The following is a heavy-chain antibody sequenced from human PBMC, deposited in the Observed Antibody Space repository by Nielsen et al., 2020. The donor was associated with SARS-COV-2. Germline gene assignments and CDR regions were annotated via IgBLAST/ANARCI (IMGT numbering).Heavy chain of an antibody. D-gene: IGHD4-17*01. CDR3: AREVPYGESLSRAGYYYYYMDV. V-gene: IGHV4-34*01. CDR1: GGSFSGYY. CDR2: INHSGST. Sequence: SETLSLTCAVYGGSFSGYYWSWIRQPPGKGLEWIGEINHSGSTNYNPSLKSRVTISVDTSKNQFSLKASSVTAADTAVYYCAREVPYGESLSRAGYYYYYMDVWGKGTTVTVSS. J-gene: IGHJ6*03.